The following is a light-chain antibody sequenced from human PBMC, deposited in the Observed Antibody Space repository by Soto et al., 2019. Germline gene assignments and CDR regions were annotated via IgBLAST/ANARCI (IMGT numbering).Light chain of an antibody. CDR2: EVS. V-gene: IGLV2-14*01. CDR1: SSDVGGYHF. Sequence: QSVLAQPASVSGSPGQSITLSCSGTSSDVGGYHFVSWYQQHPGKAPNLIIYEVSNRPSGVSDRFSGSKSGNTASLTISGLQAEDEADSYCYSYTTTSTYVFGTGTKVTVL. J-gene: IGLJ1*01. CDR3: YSYTTTSTYV.